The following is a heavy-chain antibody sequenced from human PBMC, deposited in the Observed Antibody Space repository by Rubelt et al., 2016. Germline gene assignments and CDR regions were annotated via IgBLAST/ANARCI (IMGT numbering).Heavy chain of an antibody. V-gene: IGHV3-48*04. Sequence: SMNWVRQAPGKGLEWVSYISSSSSTIYYADSVKGRFTISRDNAKNSLYLQMNSLRAEDTAVYYCARDRGTMVRGVIMKPDAFDIWGQGTMVTVSS. CDR1: S. D-gene: IGHD3-10*01. CDR2: ISSSSSTI. J-gene: IGHJ3*02. CDR3: ARDRGTMVRGVIMKPDAFDI.